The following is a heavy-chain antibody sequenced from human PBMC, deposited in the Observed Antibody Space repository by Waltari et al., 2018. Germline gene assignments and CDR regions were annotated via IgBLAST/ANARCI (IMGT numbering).Heavy chain of an antibody. D-gene: IGHD1-1*01. J-gene: IGHJ3*02. CDR1: GYTFTSYA. Sequence: QVQLVQSGAEVKKPGASVKVSCKASGYTFTSYAMHWVRQAPGQRLEWMGWINAGNGNTKYSQKFQGRVTITRDTSASTAYMELSSLRSEDTAVYYYARDGTRSVAFDIWGQGTMVTVSS. CDR3: ARDGTRSVAFDI. V-gene: IGHV1-3*01. CDR2: INAGNGNT.